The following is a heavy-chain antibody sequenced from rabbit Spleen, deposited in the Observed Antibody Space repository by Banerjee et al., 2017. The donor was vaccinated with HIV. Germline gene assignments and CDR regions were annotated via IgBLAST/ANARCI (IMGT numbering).Heavy chain of an antibody. J-gene: IGHJ3*01. Sequence: QEQLVESGGGLVQPEGSLTLTCTASGVSFSLSSYMCWVRQAPGKGLEWIACINIITGKSVYASWAKGRFIMSRTSSTTVTLKMTSLTAADTATYFCARALNNFGYTGVTNSGLWGQGTLVTVS. D-gene: IGHD7-1*01. CDR1: GVSFSLSSY. CDR3: ARALNNFGYTGVTNSGL. V-gene: IGHV1S45*01. CDR2: INIITGKS.